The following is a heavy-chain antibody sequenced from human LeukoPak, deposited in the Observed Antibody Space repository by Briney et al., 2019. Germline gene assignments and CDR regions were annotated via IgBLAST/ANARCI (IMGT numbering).Heavy chain of an antibody. CDR3: ARGRSNYYGMDV. Sequence: PSETLSLTCSVSDVSINSYYWNWIRRPPGKGLEWIGYIYYNGNTNYSPSLKSRVTMSVDTSKNLFSLKVSSVTAADTAVYYCARGRSNYYGMDVWGQGTTVTVSS. D-gene: IGHD1-26*01. CDR1: DVSINSYY. CDR2: IYYNGNT. J-gene: IGHJ6*02. V-gene: IGHV4-59*01.